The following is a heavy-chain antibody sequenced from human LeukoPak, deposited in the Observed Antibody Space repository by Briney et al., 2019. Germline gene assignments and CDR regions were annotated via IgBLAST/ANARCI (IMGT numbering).Heavy chain of an antibody. D-gene: IGHD2-15*01. J-gene: IGHJ5*02. V-gene: IGHV4-39*01. CDR1: GGSISSSSYY. CDR3: ARHLRYCSGGSCYSFWFDP. CDR2: IYYSGNT. Sequence: SETLSLTCTVSGGSISSSSYYWGWIRQPPGKGLEWIGSIYYSGNTYYNPSLKSRVTISVDTSKNQFSLKLSSVTAADTAVYCCARHLRYCSGGSCYSFWFDPWGQGTLVTVSS.